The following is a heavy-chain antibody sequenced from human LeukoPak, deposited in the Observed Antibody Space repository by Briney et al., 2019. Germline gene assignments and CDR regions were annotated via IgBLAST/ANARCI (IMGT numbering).Heavy chain of an antibody. CDR3: AGDLGGRYYGSGSNSPKPYGMDV. D-gene: IGHD3-10*01. V-gene: IGHV1-2*02. CDR2: INPNSGVT. Sequence: GASVKVSCKASGYTFTDSYVHWVRQAPGQGLEWMGWINPNSGVTNCAQKFQGRVTMARDTSINTAYMELNSLGSDDTAVYYCAGDLGGRYYGSGSNSPKPYGMDVWGQGTTVTVSS. J-gene: IGHJ6*02. CDR1: GYTFTDSY.